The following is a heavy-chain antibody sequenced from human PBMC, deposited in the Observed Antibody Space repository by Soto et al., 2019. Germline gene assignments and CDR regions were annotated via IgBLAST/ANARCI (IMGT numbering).Heavy chain of an antibody. V-gene: IGHV1-18*01. Sequence: RASVKVSCKASGYTFTSYGISWVRQAPGQGLEWMGWISAYNGNTNYAQKLQGRVTMTTDTSTSTAYMELRSLRSDDTAVYYCARERGPVDTAMVTGLYYYYYYGMDVWGQGTTVTVSS. CDR1: GYTFTSYG. CDR2: ISAYNGNT. D-gene: IGHD5-18*01. CDR3: ARERGPVDTAMVTGLYYYYYYGMDV. J-gene: IGHJ6*02.